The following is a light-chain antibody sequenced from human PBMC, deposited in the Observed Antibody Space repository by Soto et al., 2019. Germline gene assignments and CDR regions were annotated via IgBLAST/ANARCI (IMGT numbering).Light chain of an antibody. V-gene: IGKV3-11*01. CDR1: QSVRSY. Sequence: EIVLTQSPATLSLSPGERATLSCRTSQSVRSYLGWFQQKPGQAPSLLLFDPSHRATGVAARFSGSGSGTDFTLTIASLEPEDSAVDYWQQRYGGPVNFGPGTKVDIK. J-gene: IGKJ3*01. CDR3: QQRYGGPVN. CDR2: DPS.